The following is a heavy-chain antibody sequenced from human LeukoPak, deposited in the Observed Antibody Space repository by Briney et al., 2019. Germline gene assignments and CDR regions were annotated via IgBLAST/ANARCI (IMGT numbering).Heavy chain of an antibody. D-gene: IGHD2/OR15-2a*01. V-gene: IGHV3-23*01. CDR2: VSGSGSSI. J-gene: IGHJ4*02. CDR1: GFTFSSYA. CDR3: AKDLSTWTSTYYFDY. Sequence: GGSLRLSCAASGFTFSSYAMSWVRQAPRKGLEWVSAVSGSGSSIYYADSVKGRFTISRDNSKNTLYLQMNSLRAEDTAVYYCAKDLSTWTSTYYFDYWGQGTLVTVSS.